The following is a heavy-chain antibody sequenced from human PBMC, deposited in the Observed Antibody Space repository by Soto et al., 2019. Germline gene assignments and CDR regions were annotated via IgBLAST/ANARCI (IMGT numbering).Heavy chain of an antibody. J-gene: IGHJ4*02. D-gene: IGHD2-21*01. CDR3: AKDPSYYGGNLRGSYFGY. V-gene: IGHV3-23*01. CDR1: GFTFSTCA. CDR2: IGGSGGRT. Sequence: GGSLRLSCAASGFTFSTCAMGWVRQAPGKGLEWVSSIGGSGGRTYQADSVKGRFTISRDDSKNTLYLQMNSLRAEDTAVYFCAKDPSYYGGNLRGSYFGYWGQGTLVTVSS.